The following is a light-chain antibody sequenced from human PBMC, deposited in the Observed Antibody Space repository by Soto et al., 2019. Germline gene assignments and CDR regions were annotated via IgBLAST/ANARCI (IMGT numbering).Light chain of an antibody. Sequence: EIVLTQSPGPLSLSPGERATLSCRASQSVSSNYLAWYQQKPGQAPRLLIYGTSFRATGIPDRFGGSGSGTDFTLTISRLEPEDFAVYYCQQYGSSPGSTFGGGTKVEIK. V-gene: IGKV3-20*01. CDR3: QQYGSSPGST. J-gene: IGKJ4*01. CDR1: QSVSSNY. CDR2: GTS.